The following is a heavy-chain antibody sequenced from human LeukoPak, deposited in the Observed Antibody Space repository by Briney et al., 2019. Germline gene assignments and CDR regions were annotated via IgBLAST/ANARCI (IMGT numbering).Heavy chain of an antibody. D-gene: IGHD1-26*01. CDR2: IYTSGST. CDR1: GDSVSRSDSY. J-gene: IGHJ3*02. Sequence: PSETLSLTCSVSGDSVSRSDSYWDWIRQPAGKGLELIGRIYTSGSTNYNPSLKSRVTLSVDTSKNQFSLKLSSVTAADTAVYYCARFNGATDAFDIWGQGTMVTVSS. V-gene: IGHV4-61*02. CDR3: ARFNGATDAFDI.